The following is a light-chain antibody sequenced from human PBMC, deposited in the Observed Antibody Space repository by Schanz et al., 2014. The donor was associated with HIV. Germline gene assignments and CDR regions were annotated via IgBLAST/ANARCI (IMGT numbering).Light chain of an antibody. Sequence: QSALTQPASVSGSPGQSITISCIGTSSDIGTYNYVSWYQQHPDKAPKLMVYDVTDRPSGVSSRFSGSRSGNTASLSISGLQAEDEADYYCSSYADGGTYVFGSGTKLTVL. CDR2: DVT. CDR1: SSDIGTYNY. CDR3: SSYADGGTYV. V-gene: IGLV2-14*01. J-gene: IGLJ1*01.